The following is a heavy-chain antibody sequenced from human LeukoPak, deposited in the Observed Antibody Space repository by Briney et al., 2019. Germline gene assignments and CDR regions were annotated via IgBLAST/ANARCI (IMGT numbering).Heavy chain of an antibody. J-gene: IGHJ4*02. Sequence: PGGSLRLSCAASGFTFSSYAMSWVRQAPGKGLEWVSAISGSGGSTYYADSVKGRFTISRDNSKNTLYLQGNNLRADDTAVYYCATIKPPLYSSGWYSHFDYWGQGTLVTVSS. D-gene: IGHD6-19*01. CDR3: ATIKPPLYSSGWYSHFDY. V-gene: IGHV3-23*01. CDR2: ISGSGGST. CDR1: GFTFSSYA.